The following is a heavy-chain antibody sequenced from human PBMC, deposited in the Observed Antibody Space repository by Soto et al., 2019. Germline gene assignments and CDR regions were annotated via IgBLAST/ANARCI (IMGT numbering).Heavy chain of an antibody. V-gene: IGHV3-30*18. CDR3: AKDEFGVDY. CDR1: GFTFSSYG. CDR2: ISYDGSNK. D-gene: IGHD3-10*01. J-gene: IGHJ4*02. Sequence: QVQLVESGGGVVQPGRSLRLSCAASGFTFSSYGMHWVRQAPGKGLEWVAVISYDGSNKYYADSVKGRFTISRDNSKNTLYLQMNSLRAEDTAVYYCAKDEFGVDYWCQGTLVTV.